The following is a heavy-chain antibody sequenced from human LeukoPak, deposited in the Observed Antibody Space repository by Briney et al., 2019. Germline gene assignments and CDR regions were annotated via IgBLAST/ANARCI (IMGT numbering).Heavy chain of an antibody. CDR3: AKGGYSGYDRLYWFDP. Sequence: ASVKVSCKASGYTFTSYDINWVRQATGQGLEWMGWMNPNSGNTGYAQKFQGRVTMTRNTSISTAYMELSSLRSEDTAVYYCAKGGYSGYDRLYWFDPWGQGTLVTVSS. CDR2: MNPNSGNT. J-gene: IGHJ5*02. D-gene: IGHD5-12*01. V-gene: IGHV1-8*01. CDR1: GYTFTSYD.